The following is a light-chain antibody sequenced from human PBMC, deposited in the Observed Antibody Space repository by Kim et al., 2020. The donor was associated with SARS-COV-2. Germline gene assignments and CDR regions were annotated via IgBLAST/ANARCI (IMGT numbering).Light chain of an antibody. J-gene: IGKJ1*01. V-gene: IGKV1-27*01. CDR1: QDIKNY. Sequence: DIQMAQSPSSLSASVGDRVTITCRASQDIKNYLAWYRRKPGNVPEVLIYAASILQSGVPSRISGSGSGTDFTLTINSLQPEDVAIYYCQKYNSAPWTFGQGTKV. CDR3: QKYNSAPWT. CDR2: AAS.